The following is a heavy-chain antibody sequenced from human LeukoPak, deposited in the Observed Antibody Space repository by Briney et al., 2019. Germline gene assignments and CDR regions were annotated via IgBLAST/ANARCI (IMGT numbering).Heavy chain of an antibody. CDR1: GGSISSYY. J-gene: IGHJ4*02. CDR2: IYYSGST. D-gene: IGHD2-2*02. Sequence: KPSETLSLTCTVSGGSISSYYWSWIRQPPGKGLEWIGYIYYSGSTNYNPSLKSRVTISVDTSKNQFSLKLSSVTAADTAVYYGAGGEYQLLYSAEYYFDYWGQGTLVTVSS. V-gene: IGHV4-59*01. CDR3: AGGEYQLLYSAEYYFDY.